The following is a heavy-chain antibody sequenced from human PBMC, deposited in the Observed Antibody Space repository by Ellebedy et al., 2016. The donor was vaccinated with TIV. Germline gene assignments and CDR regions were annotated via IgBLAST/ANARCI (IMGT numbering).Heavy chain of an antibody. J-gene: IGHJ4*02. CDR3: ARGSAEGRAFDY. CDR2: INAGNGNT. V-gene: IGHV1-3*01. Sequence: AASVKVSCKASGYTFTGYAMHWVRQAPGQRLEWMGWINAGNGNTKYSQKFQGRVTITRDTSASTAYMELSSLRSEDTAVYYCARGSAEGRAFDYWGQGTLVTVSS. D-gene: IGHD3-10*01. CDR1: GYTFTGYA.